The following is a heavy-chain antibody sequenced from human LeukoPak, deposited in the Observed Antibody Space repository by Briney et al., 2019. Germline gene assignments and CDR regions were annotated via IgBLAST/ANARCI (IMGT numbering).Heavy chain of an antibody. CDR3: AGGGWQQLGYFDY. V-gene: IGHV4-34*01. CDR2: INHSGST. J-gene: IGHJ4*02. Sequence: SETLSLTCAVYGGSFSGYYWSWIRQPPGKGLEWIGEINHSGSTNYNPTLKSRVTISVDTSKNQFSLKLSSVTAADTAVYYCAGGGWQQLGYFDYWGQGTLVTVSS. D-gene: IGHD6-13*01. CDR1: GGSFSGYY.